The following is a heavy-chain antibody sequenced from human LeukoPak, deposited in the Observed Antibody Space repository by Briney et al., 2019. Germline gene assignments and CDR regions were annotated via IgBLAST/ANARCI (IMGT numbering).Heavy chain of an antibody. D-gene: IGHD3-10*01. CDR2: ISSSSSTI. CDR3: ARDTPYEVVRGVIIATTLVY. Sequence: GGSLRLSRAASGFTFSSYSMHGVRQAPGKGLDRVSYISSSSSTIYYADSVKGRFTIPRDNAKNSLYLQMNSLRDEDTAVYDCARDTPYEVVRGVIIATTLVYWGQGTLVTISS. V-gene: IGHV3-48*02. J-gene: IGHJ4*02. CDR1: GFTFSSYS.